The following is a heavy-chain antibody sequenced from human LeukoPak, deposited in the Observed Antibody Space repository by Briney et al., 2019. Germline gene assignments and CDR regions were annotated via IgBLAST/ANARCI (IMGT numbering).Heavy chain of an antibody. Sequence: PSQTLSLTCTVSGGSISSGGYYWSWIRQHPGKGLEWIGYIYYSGSTYYNPSLKSRVTISVDTSKNQFSLKLSSVTAADTAVYYCARVVLGFYGSGGRDYYYYGMDVWGQGTTVTVSS. CDR3: ARVVLGFYGSGGRDYYYYGMDV. V-gene: IGHV4-31*03. J-gene: IGHJ6*02. CDR2: IYYSGST. D-gene: IGHD3-10*01. CDR1: GGSISSGGYY.